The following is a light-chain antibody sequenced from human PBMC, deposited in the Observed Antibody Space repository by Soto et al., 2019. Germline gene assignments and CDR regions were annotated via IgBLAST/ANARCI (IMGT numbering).Light chain of an antibody. CDR2: EVN. CDR3: NSFTSSTTWV. CDR1: SSDVGGYNY. J-gene: IGLJ3*02. Sequence: QSALTQPASVSGSPGQSITISCTGTSSDVGGYNYVSWFQQHPGKAPKLLIYEVNNRPSGVSNRFSGSKSGNTASLTISGLHTEDEADYYCNSFTSSTTWVFGGGTKLTVL. V-gene: IGLV2-14*01.